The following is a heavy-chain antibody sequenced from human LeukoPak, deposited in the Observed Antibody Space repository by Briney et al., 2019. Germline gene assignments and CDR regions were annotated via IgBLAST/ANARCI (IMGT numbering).Heavy chain of an antibody. CDR2: INPNSGGT. V-gene: IGHV1-2*02. J-gene: IGHJ3*02. CDR3: ARDRADSSGYADAFDI. CDR1: GYTFTGYY. Sequence: ASVKVSCKASGYTFTGYYMHGVRQAPGQGLEWMGWINPNSGGTNYAQKFQGRVTMTRDTSISTAYMELSRLRSDDTAVYYCARDRADSSGYADAFDIWGQGIMVTVSS. D-gene: IGHD3-22*01.